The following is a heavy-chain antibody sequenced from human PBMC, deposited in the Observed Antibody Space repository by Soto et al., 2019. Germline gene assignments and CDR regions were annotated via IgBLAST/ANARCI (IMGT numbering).Heavy chain of an antibody. J-gene: IGHJ5*02. CDR2: ISSNSAYI. Sequence: GGSLRLSCAASGFTFRSFTMNWVRQAPGKGLEWVSTISSNSAYIYYTDALRGRFTISRDNAKNSLHLQMNSMRAEGTSVYYCTRDASRDRGPRGCFVPWGQGTLLTVSS. V-gene: IGHV3-21*01. CDR3: TRDASRDRGPRGCFVP. CDR1: GFTFRSFT. D-gene: IGHD3-10*01.